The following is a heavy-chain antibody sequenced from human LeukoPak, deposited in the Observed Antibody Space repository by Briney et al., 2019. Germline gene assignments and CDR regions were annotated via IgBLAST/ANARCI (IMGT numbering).Heavy chain of an antibody. CDR3: ASDSCSDGSCYAVY. V-gene: IGHV3-30-3*01. J-gene: IGHJ4*02. CDR2: ISYDGNNK. D-gene: IGHD2-15*01. CDR1: GFIFSDYA. Sequence: GGSLRLSCAASGFIFSDYAMNWVRQAPGQRLEWVAVISYDGNNKHYADSVKGRFTISRDNSKNTLYLQMSSLRPDDTAVYYCASDSCSDGSCYAVYWGQGSLVTVSS.